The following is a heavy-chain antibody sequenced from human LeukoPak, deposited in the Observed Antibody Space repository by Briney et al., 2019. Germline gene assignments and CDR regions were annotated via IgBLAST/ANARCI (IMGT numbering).Heavy chain of an antibody. J-gene: IGHJ6*03. CDR1: GGSISSSNW. CDR3: ARGSVCGGDCYPYYYYYYMDV. D-gene: IGHD2-21*02. Sequence: PSGTLSLTCAVSGGSISSSNWWSWVRQPPGKGLEWIGEIYHSGSTNYNPSLKSRVTISVDKSKNQFSLKLSSVTAADTAVYYCARGSVCGGDCYPYYYYYYMDVWGKGTTVTVSS. CDR2: IYHSGST. V-gene: IGHV4-4*02.